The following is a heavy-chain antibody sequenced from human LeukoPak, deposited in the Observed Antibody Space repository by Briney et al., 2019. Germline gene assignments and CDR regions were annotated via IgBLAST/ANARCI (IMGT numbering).Heavy chain of an antibody. V-gene: IGHV4-39*07. Sequence: SETLSLTCTVYGGSISSSSYYWGWIRQPPGKGLEWIGSIYYSGSTYYNPSLKSRVTMSVDTSKNQFSLKLSSVTAADTAVYYCARASTSSGWYTYYWGQGTLVTLSS. CDR2: IYYSGST. J-gene: IGHJ4*02. CDR3: ARASTSSGWYTYY. D-gene: IGHD6-19*01. CDR1: GGSISSSSYY.